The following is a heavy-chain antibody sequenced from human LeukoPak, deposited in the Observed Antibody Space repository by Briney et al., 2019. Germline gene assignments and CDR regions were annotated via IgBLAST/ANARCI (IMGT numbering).Heavy chain of an antibody. Sequence: SETLSLTCAVYGGSFSGYYWSWIRQPPGKGLEWIGEINHSGSTNYNPSLKSRVTISVDTSKNQFSLKLSSMTAADTAVYYCARRGSSGYYPLDYWGQGTLVTVSS. CDR3: ARRGSSGYYPLDY. CDR2: INHSGST. CDR1: GGSFSGYY. V-gene: IGHV4-34*01. D-gene: IGHD3-22*01. J-gene: IGHJ4*02.